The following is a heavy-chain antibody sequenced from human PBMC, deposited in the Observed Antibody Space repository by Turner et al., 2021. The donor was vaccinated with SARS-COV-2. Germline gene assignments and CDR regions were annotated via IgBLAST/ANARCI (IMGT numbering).Heavy chain of an antibody. CDR3: AKREEYNSGWYDY. V-gene: IGHV3-23*01. CDR2: ISGGGDNT. D-gene: IGHD6-19*01. J-gene: IGHJ5*01. CDR1: GFPFSNYA. Sequence: EVQLLESGGGLVQPGGSLSLSCAASGFPFSNYAMSWVRQAPGKGLEWVSSISGGGDNTYYRDSVKGRFTISSDKSTNTLYLQMNSLRAEDTAIYYCAKREEYNSGWYDYWGHGTLVAVSS.